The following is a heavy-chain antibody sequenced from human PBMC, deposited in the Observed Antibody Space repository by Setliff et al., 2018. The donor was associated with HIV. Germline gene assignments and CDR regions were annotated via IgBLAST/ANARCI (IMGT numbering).Heavy chain of an antibody. CDR1: GGSISSGGYY. J-gene: IGHJ4*02. Sequence: SETLSLTCTVSGGSISSGGYYWSWVRQHPEKGLEWIGYVYYNGDTYYNPSLKSRVTLSVDTSKNQFSLNLSSVTAADTAVYYCARAPGVTPFDHWGPGTLVTVSS. CDR2: VYYNGDT. V-gene: IGHV4-31*03. CDR3: ARAPGVTPFDH. D-gene: IGHD2-21*02.